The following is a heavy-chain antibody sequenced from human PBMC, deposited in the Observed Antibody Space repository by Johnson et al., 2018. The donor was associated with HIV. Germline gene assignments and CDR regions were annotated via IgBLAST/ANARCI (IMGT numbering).Heavy chain of an antibody. V-gene: IGHV3-23*04. CDR2: ISGNGGNT. CDR1: GFTFSSYW. Sequence: VQLVESGGGLVQPGGSLRLSCAASGFTFSSYWMSWVRQAPGKGLEWVSAISGNGGNTYYADSVRGRFTISRDNSKNTLFLQMNSLRAEDTAVYYCVRRFYDSSAFDIWGQGTLVTVSS. J-gene: IGHJ3*02. D-gene: IGHD3-22*01. CDR3: VRRFYDSSAFDI.